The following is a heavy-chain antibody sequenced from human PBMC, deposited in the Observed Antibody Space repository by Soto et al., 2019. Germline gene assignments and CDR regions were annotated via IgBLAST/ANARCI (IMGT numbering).Heavy chain of an antibody. CDR2: IYYSGST. CDR3: ARDPGDMITFGGVIATFDY. CDR1: GGSISSSSYY. J-gene: IGHJ4*02. Sequence: SETLSLTCTVSGGSISSSSYYWGWIRQPPGKGLEWIGSIYYSGSTYYNPSLKSRVTISVDTSKNQFSLKLSSVTAADTAVYYCARDPGDMITFGGVIATFDYWGQGTLVTVSS. V-gene: IGHV4-39*02. D-gene: IGHD3-16*02.